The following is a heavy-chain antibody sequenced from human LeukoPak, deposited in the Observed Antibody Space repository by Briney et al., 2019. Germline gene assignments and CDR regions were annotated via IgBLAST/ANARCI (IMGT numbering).Heavy chain of an antibody. J-gene: IGHJ4*02. CDR2: ISSSSSYI. CDR3: ARVKGLRYFDWFDY. Sequence: PGGSLRLSCAASGFTFSSYSMYWVRQAPGKGLEWVSSISSSSSYIYYADSVKGRFTISRDNAKNSLYLQMNSLRAEDTAVYYCARVKGLRYFDWFDYWGQGTLVTVSS. D-gene: IGHD3-9*01. CDR1: GFTFSSYS. V-gene: IGHV3-21*01.